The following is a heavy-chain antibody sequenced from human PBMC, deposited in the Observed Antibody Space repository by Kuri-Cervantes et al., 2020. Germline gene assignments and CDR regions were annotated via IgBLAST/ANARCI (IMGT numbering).Heavy chain of an antibody. V-gene: IGHV3-53*01. CDR1: GFTVSSNY. CDR2: IYSGGST. Sequence: GESLKISCAASGFTVSSNYMSWVRQAPGKGLEWVSVIYSGGSTYYADSVKGRFTISRDNSKSTLYLQMNSLGAEDTALYYCAKLGDFVDYWGQGTLVTVSS. D-gene: IGHD3-16*01. CDR3: AKLGDFVDY. J-gene: IGHJ4*02.